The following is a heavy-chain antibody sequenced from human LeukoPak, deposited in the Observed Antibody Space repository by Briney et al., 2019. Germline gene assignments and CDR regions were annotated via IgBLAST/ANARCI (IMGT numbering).Heavy chain of an antibody. CDR2: ISHDGSNK. CDR1: GFTFSSYG. V-gene: IGHV3-30*18. J-gene: IGHJ4*02. Sequence: GRSLRLSCAASGFTFSSYGMHWVRQAPGKGLEWVAVISHDGSNKYYADSVKGRFTISRDNSKNTLYLQMNSLRAEDTAVYYCAKGLTGVAPPFDYWGQGTLVTVSS. D-gene: IGHD2-8*01. CDR3: AKGLTGVAPPFDY.